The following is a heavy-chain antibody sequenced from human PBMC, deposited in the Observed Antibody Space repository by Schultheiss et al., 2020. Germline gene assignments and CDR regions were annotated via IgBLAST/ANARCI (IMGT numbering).Heavy chain of an antibody. D-gene: IGHD4-17*01. CDR2: ISSSSSYI. Sequence: GSLRLSCAASGFTFSSYSMNWVRQAPGKGLEWVSSISSSSSYIYYADSVKGRFTISRDNAKNSLYLQMNSLRAEDTAVYYCARVSDYGDYDDGTIDYWGQGTLVTVSS. J-gene: IGHJ4*02. V-gene: IGHV3-21*01. CDR3: ARVSDYGDYDDGTIDY. CDR1: GFTFSSYS.